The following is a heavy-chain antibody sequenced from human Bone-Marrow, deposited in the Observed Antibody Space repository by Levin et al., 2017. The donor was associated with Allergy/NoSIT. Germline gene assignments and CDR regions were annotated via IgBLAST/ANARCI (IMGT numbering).Heavy chain of an antibody. D-gene: IGHD3-10*01. J-gene: IGHJ3*01. V-gene: IGHV3-23*01. CDR3: AKTPWFRDGFDL. Sequence: GGSLRLSCGASGFTSSSYALNWVRQAPGKGLEWVSSISGSGAATFYAASVEGRFTISRDNSKHTLFLQMNRLTAEDTALYYCAKTPWFRDGFDLWGQGTTVIVSS. CDR2: ISGSGAAT. CDR1: GFTSSSYA.